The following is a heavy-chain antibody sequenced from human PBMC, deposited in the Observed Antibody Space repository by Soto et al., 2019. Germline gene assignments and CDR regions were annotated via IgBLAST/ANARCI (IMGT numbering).Heavy chain of an antibody. CDR1: GLTFSNYS. D-gene: IGHD6-19*01. J-gene: IGHJ4*02. CDR3: ARSSSGWAYFFDY. V-gene: IGHV3-48*01. CDR2: ITSRSSAI. Sequence: GGSLRLSCTASGLTFSNYSMNWVRQAPGKGPEWVSYITSRSSAIYYADSVKGRFTISRDNAKNSLSLQMNDLSTEDTAFYYCARSSSGWAYFFDYWGQGTLVPVSS.